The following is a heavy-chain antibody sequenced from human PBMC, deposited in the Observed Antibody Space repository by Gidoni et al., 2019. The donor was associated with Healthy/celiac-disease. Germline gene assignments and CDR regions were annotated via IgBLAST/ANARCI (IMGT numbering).Heavy chain of an antibody. J-gene: IGHJ6*02. Sequence: QVQLVQSGAEVKKPGSSVKVSCKASGGTFSSYAIRWVRQAPGQGLEWMGGIIPIFGTANYAQKFQGRVTITADESTSTAYMELSSLRSEDTAVYYCASSPSRNYGDYPPTFYYYYYGMDVWGQGTTVTVSS. CDR3: ASSPSRNYGDYPPTFYYYYYGMDV. V-gene: IGHV1-69*01. CDR2: IIPIFGTA. CDR1: GGTFSSYA. D-gene: IGHD4-17*01.